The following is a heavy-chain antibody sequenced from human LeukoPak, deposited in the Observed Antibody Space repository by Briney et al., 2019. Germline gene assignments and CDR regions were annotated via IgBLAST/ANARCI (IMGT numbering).Heavy chain of an antibody. J-gene: IGHJ4*02. CDR3: TSFPFKDYDRFVVISSDY. CDR1: GFTFSGSA. CDR2: IRSKANSYAT. D-gene: IGHD3-22*01. V-gene: IGHV3-73*01. Sequence: GLSLRLSCAASGFTFSGSAMHWVRQASGKGLEWVGRIRSKANSYATAYAASVKGRFTISRDDSKNTAYLQMNSLEPEDTAVYYCTSFPFKDYDRFVVISSDYWGQGTLVTVSS.